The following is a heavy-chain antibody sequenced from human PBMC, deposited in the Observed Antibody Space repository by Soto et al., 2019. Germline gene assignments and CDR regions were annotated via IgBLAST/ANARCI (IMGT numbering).Heavy chain of an antibody. Sequence: SLTCAVYGGSFSGYYLSWIRQPPGKGLEWIGYIFPSGTTYYNPSLKSRLTISMDRSKNQFSLTLSSVTAADTAVYYCARAQFYSGSGRYNNLMFDPWGQGIQVTVSS. CDR2: IFPSGTT. D-gene: IGHD3-10*01. CDR1: GGSFSGYY. CDR3: ARAQFYSGSGRYNNLMFDP. V-gene: IGHV4-34*12. J-gene: IGHJ5*02.